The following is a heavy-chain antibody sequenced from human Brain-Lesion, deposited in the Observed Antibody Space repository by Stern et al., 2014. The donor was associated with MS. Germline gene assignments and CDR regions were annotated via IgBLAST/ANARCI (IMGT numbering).Heavy chain of an antibody. Sequence: VQLVESGPGLVKPSETLSLACTVSGGSITRSSYYWGWIRQPPGKGLEWIGSIYYRGSTYYNPSLKSRVPISMDPSKNQFPLKLISVTAADTAVYFCAKLWLGELPESPFDSWGQGTLVTVSS. CDR2: IYYRGST. CDR3: AKLWLGELPESPFDS. V-gene: IGHV4-39*01. D-gene: IGHD3-10*01. CDR1: GGSITRSSYY. J-gene: IGHJ4*02.